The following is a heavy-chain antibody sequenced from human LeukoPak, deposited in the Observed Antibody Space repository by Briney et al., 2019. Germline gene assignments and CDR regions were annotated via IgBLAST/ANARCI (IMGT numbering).Heavy chain of an antibody. CDR1: RGSISSEGYY. V-gene: IGHV4-31*03. Sequence: PSQTLSHTCTFSRGSISSEGYYWTWTRRHPGKSLEWIGHIYYRGNSHYNPSRKRRVTILLDTSKNQFSLKLSSVTAADAAVYYCARRNGSEKYYKGLDYWVQGTLVTVSS. D-gene: IGHD3-10*01. J-gene: IGHJ4*02. CDR2: IYYRGNS. CDR3: ARRNGSEKYYKGLDY.